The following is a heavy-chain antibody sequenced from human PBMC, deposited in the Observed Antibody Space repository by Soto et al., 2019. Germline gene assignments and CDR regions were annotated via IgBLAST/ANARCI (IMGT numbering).Heavy chain of an antibody. D-gene: IGHD2-2*03. Sequence: ASVKVSCKASGYTFTSYGISWVRQAPGQGLEWMGWISAYNGNTNYAQKLQGRVTMTTDTSTSTAYMELRSLRSDDTAVYYCARVDIVVVPAAMEPQYYYYGMDVWGQGTTVTV. CDR2: ISAYNGNT. CDR1: GYTFTSYG. CDR3: ARVDIVVVPAAMEPQYYYYGMDV. V-gene: IGHV1-18*01. J-gene: IGHJ6*02.